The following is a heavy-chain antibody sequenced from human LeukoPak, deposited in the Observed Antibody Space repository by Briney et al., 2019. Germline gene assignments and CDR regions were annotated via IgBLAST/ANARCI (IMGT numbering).Heavy chain of an antibody. CDR2: IRSKANNYAT. V-gene: IGHV3-73*01. CDR1: GFTFSGSA. D-gene: IGHD6-13*01. Sequence: PGGSLRLSCAASGFTFSGSAMHWVRQASGKGLEWVGRIRSKANNYATAYAASVKGRFTISRGDSKNTAFLQTYSLKTEDTSAYYCTRPGGSSWYEGDAFDIRGQGTMVTVSS. J-gene: IGHJ3*02. CDR3: TRPGGSSWYEGDAFDI.